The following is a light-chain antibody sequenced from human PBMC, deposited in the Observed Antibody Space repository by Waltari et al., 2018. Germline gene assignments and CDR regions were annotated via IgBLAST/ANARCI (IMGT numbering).Light chain of an antibody. J-gene: IGKJ1*01. Sequence: DIQMTQSPSSLYASVGDSIPITCRASQAISNSLAWYQQKPGKAPKLLLYAASRLESGVPSRFSGSGSGTDYTLTISSLQPEDFATYYCQQYYSTFWTFGQGTKVDIK. CDR3: QQYYSTFWT. CDR1: QAISNS. CDR2: AAS. V-gene: IGKV1-NL1*01.